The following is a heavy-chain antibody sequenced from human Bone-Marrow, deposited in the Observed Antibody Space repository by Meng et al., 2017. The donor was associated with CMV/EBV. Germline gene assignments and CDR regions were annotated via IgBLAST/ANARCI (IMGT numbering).Heavy chain of an antibody. V-gene: IGHV1-8*01. D-gene: IGHD3-3*01. CDR3: ARDRRVNDPLGDFWSGYSPFDY. CDR1: GYTFTSYD. Sequence: ASVKVSCKASGYTFTSYDINWVRQATGQGLEWMGWMNPNSGNTGYAQKFQGRVTMTRNTSISTAYMELSSLRSEDTAVYYCARDRRVNDPLGDFWSGYSPFDYWGQGTRVTVSS. J-gene: IGHJ4*02. CDR2: MNPNSGNT.